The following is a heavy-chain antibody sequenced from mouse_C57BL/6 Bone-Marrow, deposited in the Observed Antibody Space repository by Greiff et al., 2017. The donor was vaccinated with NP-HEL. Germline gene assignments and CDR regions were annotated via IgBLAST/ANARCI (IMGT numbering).Heavy chain of an antibody. Sequence: EVQVVESGGGLVQPGGSMKLSCAASGFTFSDAWMDWVRQSPEKGLEWVAEIRNKANNHATYYAESVKGRFTISRDDSKSSVYLQMNSLRAEDTGIYYCTRGYDEVYYAMDYWGQGTSVTVSS. CDR2: IRNKANNHAT. J-gene: IGHJ4*01. CDR3: TRGYDEVYYAMDY. CDR1: GFTFSDAW. V-gene: IGHV6-6*01. D-gene: IGHD2-2*01.